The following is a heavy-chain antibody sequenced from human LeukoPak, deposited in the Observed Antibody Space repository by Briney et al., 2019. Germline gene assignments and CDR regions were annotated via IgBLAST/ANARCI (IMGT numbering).Heavy chain of an antibody. D-gene: IGHD2/OR15-2a*01. CDR2: IYYSGRT. CDR3: ARKNDFDI. J-gene: IGHJ3*02. CDR1: GDSMTSDY. V-gene: IGHV4-59*01. Sequence: PSETLSLTCTVSGDSMTSDYWNWIRQPPGKGLEWIGCIYYSGRTYYNPSLKSRVSISVDMSKSQFSLRLTSVTAADTAVYYCARKNDFDIWGQGTLVTVSS.